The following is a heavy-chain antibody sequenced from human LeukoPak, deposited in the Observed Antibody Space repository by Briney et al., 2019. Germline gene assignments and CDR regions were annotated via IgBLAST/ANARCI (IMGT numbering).Heavy chain of an antibody. V-gene: IGHV4-39*01. Sequence: SETLSLTCTVSGASISSSTDYWGWIRQPPGKGLEWIANIYYSGSTYYNPSLKSRVTISVDTSKNQFSLKLSSVTAADTAVYYCAKVYDNQLLFNWFDPWGQGTLVTVSS. D-gene: IGHD2-2*01. J-gene: IGHJ5*02. CDR3: AKVYDNQLLFNWFDP. CDR2: IYYSGST. CDR1: GASISSSTDY.